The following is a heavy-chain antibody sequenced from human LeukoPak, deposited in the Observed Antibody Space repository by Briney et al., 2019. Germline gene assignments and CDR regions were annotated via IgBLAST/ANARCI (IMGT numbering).Heavy chain of an antibody. Sequence: ASVKVSCKASGGTFISYAISWVRQAPGQGLEWMGGLIPIFGTANYAQKFQGRVTITADESTSTAYMELSSLRSEDTAVYYCAGGGIVVSKPLGYFDYWGQGTLVTVSS. CDR3: AGGGIVVSKPLGYFDY. D-gene: IGHD2-15*01. CDR1: GGTFISYA. CDR2: LIPIFGTA. V-gene: IGHV1-69*13. J-gene: IGHJ4*02.